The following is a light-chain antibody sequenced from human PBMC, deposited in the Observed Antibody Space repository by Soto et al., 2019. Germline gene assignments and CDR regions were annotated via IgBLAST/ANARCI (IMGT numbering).Light chain of an antibody. CDR3: QQYNNWPRWT. J-gene: IGKJ1*01. CDR1: QGIRYD. V-gene: IGKV1-17*01. Sequence: DIQMTQSPSSLSASVGDRVTITCRASQGIRYDLGWYQQKPGKAPKRLIYAASRFQSGVPSRFSGSGSGTEFTLTISSLQSEDFAVYYCQQYNNWPRWTFGQGTKVDI. CDR2: AAS.